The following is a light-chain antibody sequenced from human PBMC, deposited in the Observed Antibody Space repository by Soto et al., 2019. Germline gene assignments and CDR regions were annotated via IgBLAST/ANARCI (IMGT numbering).Light chain of an antibody. Sequence: EIVLTQSPGTLSLSPGERATLSCRASQRVSSSYLAWYQQKPGQAPRLLIYGASSRATGIPDRFSGSGSGTDFTLTLTSLEPEDSAVYFCQRYGSSPPFTFVQGTKVEI. V-gene: IGKV3-20*01. CDR2: GAS. CDR3: QRYGSSPPFT. J-gene: IGKJ2*01. CDR1: QRVSSSY.